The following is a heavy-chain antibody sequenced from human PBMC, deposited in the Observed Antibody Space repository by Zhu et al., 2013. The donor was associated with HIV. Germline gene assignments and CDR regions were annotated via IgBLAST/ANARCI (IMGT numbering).Heavy chain of an antibody. CDR1: GYTFTGYY. CDR2: INPNSGGT. V-gene: IGHV1-2*02. J-gene: IGHJ4*02. D-gene: IGHD6-19*01. Sequence: QVQLVQSGAEVKKPGASVKVSCKASGYTFTGYYMHWVRQAPGQGLEWMGWINPNSGGTNYAQKFQGRVTMTRDTSISTAYMELSRLRSDDTAVYYCARDWGGTPVAGTDIDYWGQGTLVTVSS. CDR3: ARDWGGTPVAGTDIDY.